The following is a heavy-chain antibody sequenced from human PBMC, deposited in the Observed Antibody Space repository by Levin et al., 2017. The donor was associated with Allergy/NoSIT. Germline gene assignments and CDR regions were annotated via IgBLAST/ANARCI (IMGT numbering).Heavy chain of an antibody. D-gene: IGHD6-6*01. CDR2: LRSIRHGGTS. CDR1: GFTFGDYA. CDR3: TRDIAARHWFDP. Sequence: GESLKISCTASGFTFGDYAMSWFRQAPGKGLEWVAFLRSIRHGGTSEYAASVKGRFIISRDDSKSIAYLQMNSLKIEDTAMYYCTRDIAARHWFDPWGQGTQVTVSS. J-gene: IGHJ5*02. V-gene: IGHV3-49*03.